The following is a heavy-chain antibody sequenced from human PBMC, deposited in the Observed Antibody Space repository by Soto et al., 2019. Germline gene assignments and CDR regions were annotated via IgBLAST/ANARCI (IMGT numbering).Heavy chain of an antibody. CDR1: GGSISSYY. CDR3: ASGGQPLLYSYGMDV. J-gene: IGHJ6*02. Sequence: QVQLQESGPGLVKPSETLSLTCTVSGGSISSYYWSWIRQPPGKGLEWIGYIYYSGSTNYNPSLKSRVTISVDTAKNHFSLKLSSVTAADTAVYYCASGGQPLLYSYGMDVWGQGTTVTVSS. D-gene: IGHD2-2*02. V-gene: IGHV4-59*01. CDR2: IYYSGST.